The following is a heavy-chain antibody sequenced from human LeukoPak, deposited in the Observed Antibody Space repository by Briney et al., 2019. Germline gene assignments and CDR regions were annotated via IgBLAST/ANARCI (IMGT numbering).Heavy chain of an antibody. CDR2: ISNSGST. Sequence: PSETLSLTCTVSGGSISSSSHYWGWIRQPPGKGLEWIGSISNSGSTYYNPSLKRRVTISVDTSNNQFSLKLSSVTAADTAVYYCATTTIRLGYWGQGTLVTVSS. CDR3: ATTTIRLGY. D-gene: IGHD1-26*01. V-gene: IGHV4-39*07. CDR1: GGSISSSSHY. J-gene: IGHJ4*02.